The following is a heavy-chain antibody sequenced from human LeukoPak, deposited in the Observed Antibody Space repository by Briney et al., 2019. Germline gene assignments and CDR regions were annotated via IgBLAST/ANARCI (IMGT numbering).Heavy chain of an antibody. J-gene: IGHJ4*02. Sequence: GGSLRLSCAASGFTFSSYGMSWVRHLPGKGLEWVAKIKQDGSEKYYVDSVKGRFTISRDNTRDSLYLQMNSLRAEDTAVYYCARHMERWPQFTRSLDYWGQGTLVTVSS. CDR1: GFTFSSYG. CDR3: ARHMERWPQFTRSLDY. V-gene: IGHV3-7*01. CDR2: IKQDGSEK. D-gene: IGHD5-24*01.